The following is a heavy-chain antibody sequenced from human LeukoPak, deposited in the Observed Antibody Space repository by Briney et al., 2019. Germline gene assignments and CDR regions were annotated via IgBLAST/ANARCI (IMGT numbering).Heavy chain of an antibody. D-gene: IGHD1-26*01. Sequence: GGSLRLSCAASGFIVSNFYMAWVRQAPGKGLEWVSVFSSGGDTYYAESVKGRFTIYRDNSKNTLYLQISSLRAEDMAVYYCARIEWERLGRAFDIWGQGTMVTVSS. V-gene: IGHV3-53*01. J-gene: IGHJ3*02. CDR3: ARIEWERLGRAFDI. CDR1: GFIVSNFY. CDR2: FSSGGDT.